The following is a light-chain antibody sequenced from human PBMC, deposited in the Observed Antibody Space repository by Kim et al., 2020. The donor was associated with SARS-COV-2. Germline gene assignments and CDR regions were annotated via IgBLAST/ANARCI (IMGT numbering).Light chain of an antibody. CDR2: YDS. Sequence: PGKTARITCGGNDIGSKSVHWYQQKPGQAPVLVIYYDSDRPSGIPERFSGSNSGNTATLTISRVEAGDEADYYCQVWDSSSDHHVVFGGGTQLTVL. J-gene: IGLJ2*01. CDR3: QVWDSSSDHHVV. CDR1: DIGSKS. V-gene: IGLV3-21*04.